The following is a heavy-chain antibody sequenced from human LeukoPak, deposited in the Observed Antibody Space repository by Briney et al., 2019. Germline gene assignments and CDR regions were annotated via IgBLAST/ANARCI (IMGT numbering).Heavy chain of an antibody. CDR2: ISSSGSTI. CDR3: AKDRWSSSSPYYFDY. D-gene: IGHD6-13*01. CDR1: GFTFSDYY. J-gene: IGHJ4*02. V-gene: IGHV3-11*01. Sequence: GGSLRLSCAASGFTFSDYYMSWIRQAPGKGLEWVSYISSSGSTIYYADSVKGRFTISRDNSKNTLYLQMNSLRAEDTAVYYCAKDRWSSSSPYYFDYWGQGTLVTVSS.